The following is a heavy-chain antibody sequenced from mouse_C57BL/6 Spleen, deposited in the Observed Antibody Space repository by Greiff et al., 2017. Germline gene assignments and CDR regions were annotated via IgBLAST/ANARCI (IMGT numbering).Heavy chain of an antibody. CDR3: ATQGWYGNFDY. CDR2: FHPYNDGT. D-gene: IGHD1-1*01. Sequence: QVQLQQSGAELVKPGASVKMSCKASGYTFTTYSIEWMKQKHGKSLEWIGKFHPYNDGTKYNEKFKGKATLTVEKSSSPAYLELSRLTSEDSAVSYGATQGWYGNFDYWGQGTTLTVSS. J-gene: IGHJ2*01. CDR1: GYTFTTYS. V-gene: IGHV1-47*01.